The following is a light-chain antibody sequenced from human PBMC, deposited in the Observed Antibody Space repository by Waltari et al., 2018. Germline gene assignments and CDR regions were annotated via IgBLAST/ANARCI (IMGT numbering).Light chain of an antibody. Sequence: EIVMTQSPATLSVSPGEGATLSCRASQSVTSKLAWYQLKPGQAPRLVIYDASSRATGIPARFSGSGSGTEFTLTISSLQSEDFATYYCHQYDNLPPTFGPGTKVDIK. CDR1: QSVTSK. J-gene: IGKJ3*01. CDR3: HQYDNLPPT. V-gene: IGKV3D-15*01. CDR2: DAS.